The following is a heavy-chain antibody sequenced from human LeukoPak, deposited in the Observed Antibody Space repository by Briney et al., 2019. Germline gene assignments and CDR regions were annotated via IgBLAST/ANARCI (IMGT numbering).Heavy chain of an antibody. Sequence: SETLSLTCTVSGGSISSYYWSWIRQPPGKGLEWIGYIYYSGSTNCNPSLKSRVTISVDTSKNQFSLKLSSVTAADTAVYYCARDNRFGELRGVDYWGQGTLVTVSS. J-gene: IGHJ4*02. V-gene: IGHV4-59*01. D-gene: IGHD3-10*01. CDR1: GGSISSYY. CDR3: ARDNRFGELRGVDY. CDR2: IYYSGST.